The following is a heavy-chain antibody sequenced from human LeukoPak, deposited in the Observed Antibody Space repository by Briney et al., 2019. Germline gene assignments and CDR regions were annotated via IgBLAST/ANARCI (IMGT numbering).Heavy chain of an antibody. D-gene: IGHD3-22*01. V-gene: IGHV4-4*02. Sequence: SETLSLTCAVSGGSISSSNWWSWVRQPPGKGLEWIGEIYHSGSTNYNPSLKSRVTISVDKSKNQFSLKLSSVTAADTAVYYCAKTYYYDSSGPPRGASDIWGQGTMVTVSS. CDR2: IYHSGST. J-gene: IGHJ3*02. CDR3: AKTYYYDSSGPPRGASDI. CDR1: GGSISSSNW.